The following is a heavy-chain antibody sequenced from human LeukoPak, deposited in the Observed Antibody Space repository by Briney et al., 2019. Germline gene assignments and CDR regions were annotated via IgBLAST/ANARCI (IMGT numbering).Heavy chain of an antibody. V-gene: IGHV3-48*03. D-gene: IGHD3-10*01. CDR2: ISSSGSTM. Sequence: PGGSLRLSCAASGFTFSSFEMSWVRQAPGTGLEWISYISSSGSTMYYADSVKGHFTTSRDNVKNSLYLQMNSLRTEETATYYCAKHSGLYYFDYWGQGTLVTVSS. J-gene: IGHJ4*02. CDR1: GFTFSSFE. CDR3: AKHSGLYYFDY.